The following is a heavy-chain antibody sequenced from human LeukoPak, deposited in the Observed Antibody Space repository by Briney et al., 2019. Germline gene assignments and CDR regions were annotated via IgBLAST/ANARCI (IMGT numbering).Heavy chain of an antibody. D-gene: IGHD3-9*01. CDR3: ARDRSYYDILTGYFLDAFDI. J-gene: IGHJ3*02. V-gene: IGHV4-4*02. CDR1: GGSISSSNW. CDR2: IYHSGST. Sequence: SETLSLTCAVSGGSISSSNWWSWVRQPPGKGLEWIGEIYHSGSTNYNPSLKSRVTISVDKSKNQFSLKLSSVTAADTAVYYCARDRSYYDILTGYFLDAFDIWGQGTMVTVSS.